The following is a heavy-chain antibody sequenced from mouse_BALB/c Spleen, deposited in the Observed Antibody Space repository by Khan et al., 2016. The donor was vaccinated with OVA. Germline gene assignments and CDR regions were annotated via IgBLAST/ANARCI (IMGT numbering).Heavy chain of an antibody. V-gene: IGHV5-9-3*01. CDR3: ARPPITTVVATSYWFFDV. CDR1: GFTFSSYA. D-gene: IGHD1-1*01. CDR2: ISSGDTYT. J-gene: IGHJ1*01. Sequence: DVQLVESGGGLVKPGGSLKLSCAASGFTFSSYAMSWVRQTPEKRLEWVATISSGDTYTYYPDSVKGRFTISRDNAKNTLYLPMSSLRSEDTAMYYCARPPITTVVATSYWFFDVWGAGTTVTVST.